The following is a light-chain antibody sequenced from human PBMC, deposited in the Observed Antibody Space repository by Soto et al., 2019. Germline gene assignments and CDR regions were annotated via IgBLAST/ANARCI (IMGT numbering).Light chain of an antibody. J-gene: IGKJ3*01. CDR2: GAS. CDR3: QQFGRSPLFT. CDR1: QSVSSTY. V-gene: IGKV3-20*01. Sequence: EIVLTQSPGTLSLSPGERATLSCRASQSVSSTYLAWYQQKPGQAPRLLIYGASSRATGIPDRFSGSGSGTDFTFTISRLEPEDLAVYFCQQFGRSPLFTFGPGTKVDIK.